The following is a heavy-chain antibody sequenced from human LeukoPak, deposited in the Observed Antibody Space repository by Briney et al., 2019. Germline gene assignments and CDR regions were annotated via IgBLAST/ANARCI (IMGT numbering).Heavy chain of an antibody. CDR1: GFTFSSYA. J-gene: IGHJ4*02. D-gene: IGHD2-2*01. Sequence: GGSLRLSCTVSGFTFSSYAMSWVRQAPGKGLEWVSAISSTGGNTYHADSVKGRLTISRDNSKNTLYLQMNSLRAEDTAVYYCARDSARYCSSTSCMYYFDYWGQGTLVTVSS. CDR2: ISSTGGNT. CDR3: ARDSARYCSSTSCMYYFDY. V-gene: IGHV3-23*01.